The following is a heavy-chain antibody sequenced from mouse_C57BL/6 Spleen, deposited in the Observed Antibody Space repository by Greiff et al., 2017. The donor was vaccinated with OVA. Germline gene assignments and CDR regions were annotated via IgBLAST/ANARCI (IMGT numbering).Heavy chain of an antibody. CDR3: TRDPGSSYDFDY. V-gene: IGHV5-9-1*02. CDR2: ISSGGDYI. D-gene: IGHD1-1*01. J-gene: IGHJ2*01. CDR1: GFTFSRYA. Sequence: EVKLVESGEGLVKPGGSLKLSCAASGFTFSRYAMSWVRQTPEKRLEWVAYISSGGDYIYYADTVKGRFTISSDNARNTLSLQMSSLKSEDTAMYYCTRDPGSSYDFDYWGQGTTLTVSS.